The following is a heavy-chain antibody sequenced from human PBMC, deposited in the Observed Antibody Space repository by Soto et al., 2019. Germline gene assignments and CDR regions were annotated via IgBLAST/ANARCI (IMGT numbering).Heavy chain of an antibody. CDR2: IYSGGST. CDR3: ARDAIAVAGRYYYYAMDV. Sequence: EVLLVESGGGLVQPGGSLRLSCAASGFTVSSNYMSWVRQAPGKGLEWVSLIYSGGSTSHADSVQGRFTISRDNSKNTLFLQMNSLRAEDTAVYYCARDAIAVAGRYYYYAMDVWGHGTTVTVSS. J-gene: IGHJ6*02. CDR1: GFTVSSNY. D-gene: IGHD6-19*01. V-gene: IGHV3-66*01.